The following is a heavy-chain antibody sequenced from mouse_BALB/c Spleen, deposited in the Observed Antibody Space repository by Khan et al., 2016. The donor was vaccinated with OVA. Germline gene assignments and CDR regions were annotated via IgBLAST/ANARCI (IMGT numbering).Heavy chain of an antibody. CDR3: TRGGYSSFSY. CDR1: GYSFTSYL. CDR2: IYPGNSDT. D-gene: IGHD1-3*01. Sequence: VQLQQSGTVLARPGASVKMSCKASGYSFTSYLIHWVKQRPGQGLEWIGDIYPGNSDTNYSQTFKDKATLTDGTSASPAYMELSSLTNEDSAVYYCTRGGYSSFSYWGQGTLVTVSA. J-gene: IGHJ3*01. V-gene: IGHV1-5*01.